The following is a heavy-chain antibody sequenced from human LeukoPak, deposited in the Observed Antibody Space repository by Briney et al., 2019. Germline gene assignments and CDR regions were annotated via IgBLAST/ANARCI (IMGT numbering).Heavy chain of an antibody. V-gene: IGHV3-30-3*01. CDR1: GFTFSSYA. CDR3: ARERTGHDAFDI. CDR2: ISYVGGNK. J-gene: IGHJ3*02. D-gene: IGHD1-1*01. Sequence: GGSLRLSCAASGFTFSSYAMHWVRQAPGKGLEWVAVISYVGGNKTSTDSVKGRFTFPKDNSKNTLYLQRNSLRAEDTAWNYVARERTGHDAFDIWGQGTMVTVSS.